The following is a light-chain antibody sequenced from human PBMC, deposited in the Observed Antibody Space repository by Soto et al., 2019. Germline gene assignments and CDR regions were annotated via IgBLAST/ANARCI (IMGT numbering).Light chain of an antibody. CDR2: GNS. CDR1: SSNIGAGYD. Sequence: QSVLTQPPSVSGAPGQRVTISCSGSSSNIGAGYDVNWYRQLPGTAPKHLIYGNSDRPSGVPDRFSGSKSGTSASLAITGLQAEDEADYFCQSYDRSLRTYVFGTATKLTVL. V-gene: IGLV1-40*01. CDR3: QSYDRSLRTYV. J-gene: IGLJ1*01.